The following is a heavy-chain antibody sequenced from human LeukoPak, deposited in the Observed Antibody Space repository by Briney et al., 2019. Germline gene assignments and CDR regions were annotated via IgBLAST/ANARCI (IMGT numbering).Heavy chain of an antibody. CDR3: AGDLEQQLVRVGRAFDI. CDR1: GFTFSNYE. CDR2: ISSSGSTI. Sequence: GGSLRLSCAASGFTFSNYEMNWVRQAPGKGLEWVSYISSSGSTIYYADSVKGRFTISRDNAKNSLYLQMNSLRAEDTAVYYCAGDLEQQLVRVGRAFDIWGQGTMVTVSS. V-gene: IGHV3-48*03. D-gene: IGHD6-13*01. J-gene: IGHJ3*02.